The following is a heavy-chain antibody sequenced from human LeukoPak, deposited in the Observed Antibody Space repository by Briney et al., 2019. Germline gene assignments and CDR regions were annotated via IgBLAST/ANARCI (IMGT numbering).Heavy chain of an antibody. CDR1: GYTFNSYG. CDR2: ISAYNGNT. J-gene: IGHJ4*02. CDR3: ARADIKAIASSGWYGFDY. Sequence: ASVKVSCKASGYTFNSYGISWVRQAPGQGLEWMGWISAYNGNTNYAQKVQGRVTMTTDTSTSTAYMELRSLRSDDTAVYYCARADIKAIASSGWYGFDYWGQGTLVTVSS. V-gene: IGHV1-18*01. D-gene: IGHD6-19*01.